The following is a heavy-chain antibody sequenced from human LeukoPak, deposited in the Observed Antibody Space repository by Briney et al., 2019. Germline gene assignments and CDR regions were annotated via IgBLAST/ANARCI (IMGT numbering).Heavy chain of an antibody. Sequence: TGGSLRLSCAASGFTFSSYAMHWVRQAPGKGLEWVSSISSSGGVTYYADSVKGRFTISRDNSKNTQYLQMNSLKVDDTAVYYCVKDRPNWPIDYWGQGTLVTVSS. CDR1: GFTFSSYA. V-gene: IGHV3-23*01. CDR2: ISSSGGVT. J-gene: IGHJ4*02. D-gene: IGHD1-1*01. CDR3: VKDRPNWPIDY.